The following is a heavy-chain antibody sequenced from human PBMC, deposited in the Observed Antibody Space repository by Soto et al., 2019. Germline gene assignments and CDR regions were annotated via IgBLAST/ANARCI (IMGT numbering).Heavy chain of an antibody. CDR2: IWYDGSNK. CDR1: GFTFSSYG. CDR3: AKGGSGSYYPDP. D-gene: IGHD3-10*01. J-gene: IGHJ5*02. V-gene: IGHV3-33*06. Sequence: PGGSLRLSCAASGFTFSSYGMHWVRQAPGKGLEWVAVIWYDGSNKYYADSVKGRFTISRDNSKNTLYLQMNSLRAEDTAVYYCAKGGSGSYYPDPWGQGTLVTVSS.